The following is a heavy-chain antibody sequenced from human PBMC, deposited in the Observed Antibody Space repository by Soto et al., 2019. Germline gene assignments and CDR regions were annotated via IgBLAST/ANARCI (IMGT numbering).Heavy chain of an antibody. V-gene: IGHV3-66*01. CDR3: AGGSNWHDAFDI. J-gene: IGHJ3*02. CDR2: IYTGGST. Sequence: EVQLVESRGGLVQPGGSLRLSCAASGFTVSLNYMSWVRQAPGQGLEWVSVIYTGGSTYYADSVKGRFTISRDNSKNTLDLQMNSLRAEDTAVYYCAGGSNWHDAFDIWGQGTMVTVS. D-gene: IGHD6-13*01. CDR1: GFTVSLNY.